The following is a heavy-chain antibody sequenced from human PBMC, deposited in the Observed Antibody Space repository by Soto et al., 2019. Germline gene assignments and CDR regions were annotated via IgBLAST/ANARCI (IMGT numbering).Heavy chain of an antibody. Sequence: GGSLRLSCAASGFIFSDYYMSWIRQTPGEGLEWVAYISSGGSGIHYADSVKGRFTISRDKAKNSLYLQMNSLRAEDTAVYYCARGKECRSADSSARDASHFWGKGKMVTVSS. V-gene: IGHV3-11*01. CDR2: ISSGGSGI. CDR1: GFIFSDYY. CDR3: ARGKECRSADSSARDASHF. D-gene: IGHD2-15*01. J-gene: IGHJ3*01.